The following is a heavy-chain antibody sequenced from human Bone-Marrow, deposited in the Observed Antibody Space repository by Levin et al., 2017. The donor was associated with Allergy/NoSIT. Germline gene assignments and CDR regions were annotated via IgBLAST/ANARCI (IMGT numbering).Heavy chain of an antibody. J-gene: IGHJ5*02. CDR3: ARDSPGGGNSPIDWFDP. D-gene: IGHD4-23*01. V-gene: IGHV3-7*03. CDR1: GFTFSNYR. Sequence: QPGGSLRLSCAASGFTFSNYRMSWVRQAPGKGLEWVANIKQDGSETYYVGSVQGRFTISRDNAKNSLYLQLNSLRAEDTAVYYCARDSPGGGNSPIDWFDPWGLGTLVTVSS. CDR2: IKQDGSET.